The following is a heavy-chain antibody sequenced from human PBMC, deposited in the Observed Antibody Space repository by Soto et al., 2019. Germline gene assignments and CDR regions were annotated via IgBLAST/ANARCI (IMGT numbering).Heavy chain of an antibody. D-gene: IGHD3-10*01. CDR3: AREYPGVRGVIITFTWFDP. J-gene: IGHJ5*02. CDR2: INHSGST. CDR1: GGSFSGYY. V-gene: IGHV4-34*01. Sequence: LSLTCAVYGGSFSGYYWSWIRQPPGKGLEWIGEINHSGSTNYNPSLKSRVTISVDTSKNQFSLKLSSVTAADTAVYYCAREYPGVRGVIITFTWFDPWGQGTLVNVSS.